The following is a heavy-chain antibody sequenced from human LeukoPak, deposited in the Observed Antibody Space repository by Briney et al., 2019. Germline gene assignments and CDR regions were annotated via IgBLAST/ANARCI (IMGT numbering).Heavy chain of an antibody. Sequence: SETLSLTCTVSGGSISSYYWSWIRQPPGKGLEWIGYIYYSGSTNYNPSLKSRVTISVDTSKTQFSLKLSSVTAADTAVYYCARGPTVVTPWFDPWGQGTLVTVSS. CDR2: IYYSGST. D-gene: IGHD4-23*01. CDR3: ARGPTVVTPWFDP. V-gene: IGHV4-59*01. CDR1: GGSISSYY. J-gene: IGHJ5*02.